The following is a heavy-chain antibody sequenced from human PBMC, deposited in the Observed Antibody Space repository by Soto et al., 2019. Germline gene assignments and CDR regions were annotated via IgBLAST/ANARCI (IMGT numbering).Heavy chain of an antibody. CDR3: ARDDYGDYGQAFDI. J-gene: IGHJ3*02. D-gene: IGHD4-17*01. CDR2: IYYSGST. Sequence: QVQLQESGPGLVKPSQTLSLTCTVSGGSISSGGYYWSWIRQHPGKGLEWIGYIYYSGSTYYNPSLKSRVTISVDTSKNQFSLKLSSVTDADTAVYYCARDDYGDYGQAFDIWGQGTMVTVSS. CDR1: GGSISSGGYY. V-gene: IGHV4-31*03.